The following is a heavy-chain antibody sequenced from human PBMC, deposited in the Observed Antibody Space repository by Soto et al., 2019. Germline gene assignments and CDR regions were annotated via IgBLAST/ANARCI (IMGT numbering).Heavy chain of an antibody. V-gene: IGHV3-48*01. J-gene: IGHJ4*02. CDR2: ISSSSSTI. Sequence: EVQLVESGGGLVQPGGSLRLSCAASGFTFSSYSMNWVRQAPGKGLEWVSYISSSSSTIYYADSVKGRFTISRDNAKNSLYLQMNSLRAEDTAVYYCARNPHPGIVVVPAAPANFDYWGQGTLVTVSS. D-gene: IGHD2-2*01. CDR3: ARNPHPGIVVVPAAPANFDY. CDR1: GFTFSSYS.